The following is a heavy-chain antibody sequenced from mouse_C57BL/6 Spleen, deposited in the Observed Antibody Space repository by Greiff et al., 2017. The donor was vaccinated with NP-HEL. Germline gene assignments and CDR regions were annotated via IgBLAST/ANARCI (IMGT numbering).Heavy chain of an antibody. J-gene: IGHJ4*01. D-gene: IGHD2-5*01. CDR2: IDPADSYT. V-gene: IGHV1-69*01. CDR3: AREGVYSSYSNANDY. Sequence: QVQLQQSGAELVMPGASVKLSCKASGYTFTSYWMNWVKQRPGQGLEWIGEIDPADSYTNYNQKFKGKSTLTVDKSSSTAYMQLSSLTSEDSAVYYCAREGVYSSYSNANDYWGQGTSVTVSS. CDR1: GYTFTSYW.